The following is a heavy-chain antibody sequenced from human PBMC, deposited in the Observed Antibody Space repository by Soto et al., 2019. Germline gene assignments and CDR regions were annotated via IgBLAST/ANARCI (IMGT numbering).Heavy chain of an antibody. CDR1: GLTVSGNY. CDR2: LYPGPGT. Sequence: LVESGGGLVQPRGSLRLSYAASGLTVSGNYMHWGRQAPGKGPEWLSVLYPGPGTYYADSLADRITIYRADSRNTMSLQLNGLSAEDTAIYFCATECGRPCRSAFGLWGQGTIVTVSP. J-gene: IGHJ3*01. V-gene: IGHV3-66*01. D-gene: IGHD2-15*01. CDR3: ATECGRPCRSAFGL.